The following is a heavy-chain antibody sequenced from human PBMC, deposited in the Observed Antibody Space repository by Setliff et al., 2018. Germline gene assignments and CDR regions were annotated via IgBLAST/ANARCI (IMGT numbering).Heavy chain of an antibody. V-gene: IGHV4-4*08. CDR3: ARAPQYSNFWYALSWFDP. CDR1: GGSISNYY. CDR2: IDTSGST. J-gene: IGHJ5*02. D-gene: IGHD3-3*01. Sequence: PSETLSLTCTVSGGSISNYYWTWIRQPPGKGLDWIGYIDTSGSTDYNPSLKSRVTISVDTSKNQLSLKLTSVTAADTAVYYCARAPQYSNFWYALSWFDPWGQGTLVTVSS.